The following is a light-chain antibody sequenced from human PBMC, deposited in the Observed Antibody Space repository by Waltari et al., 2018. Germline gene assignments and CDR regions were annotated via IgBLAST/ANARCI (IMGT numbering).Light chain of an antibody. CDR1: SLRYYY. CDR2: GKN. Sequence: SSELTQDPAVSVALGQTVRITCQGASLRYYYANWYRPKPGQAPLLVMYGKNNRPSGIPDRFSGSYSGDTASLTITGAQAEDEADYYCNSRDSNGNPFVFGPATKVTVL. V-gene: IGLV3-19*01. CDR3: NSRDSNGNPFV. J-gene: IGLJ1*01.